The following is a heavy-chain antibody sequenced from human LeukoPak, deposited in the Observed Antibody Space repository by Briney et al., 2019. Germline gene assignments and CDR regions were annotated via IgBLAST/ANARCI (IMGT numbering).Heavy chain of an antibody. V-gene: IGHV4-61*02. Sequence: SETLSLTCTVSGGSISSGSFYWSWIRQPAGERLEWIGRIYTSGSTNYNPSLKSRVTISVDTSKNQFSLKLSSVTAADTAVYYCARAHTDLAAAGYDYWGQGTLVTVSS. CDR1: GGSISSGSFY. J-gene: IGHJ4*02. CDR3: ARAHTDLAAAGYDY. D-gene: IGHD6-13*01. CDR2: IYTSGST.